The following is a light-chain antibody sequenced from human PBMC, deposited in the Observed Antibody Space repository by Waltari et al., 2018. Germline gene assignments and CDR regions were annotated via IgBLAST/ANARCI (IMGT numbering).Light chain of an antibody. J-gene: IGLJ3*02. CDR2: RNN. V-gene: IGLV1-44*01. Sequence: PVLTQPPSASGTPGHRVTISCSGSSSNTRSNLLTWYKQLPGTDPKLLVYRNNQRPSGVPDRFSGSKSGTSASLAISGLQSEDEADYYCAAWDDSLSEVFGGGTKLTVL. CDR3: AAWDDSLSEV. CDR1: SSNTRSNL.